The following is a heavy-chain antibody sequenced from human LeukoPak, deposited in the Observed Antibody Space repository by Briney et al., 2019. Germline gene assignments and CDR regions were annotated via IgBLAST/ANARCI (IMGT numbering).Heavy chain of an antibody. Sequence: GGSLRLSCAASGFTFRIYSMNWVRQAPGKGLEWVASISGGSNYIYYVDSVKGRFTISRDNANNLLNLQMVSLRAEDTAVYYCATGFCNRTNCFRAFDIWGRGTMVTVSS. J-gene: IGHJ3*02. CDR1: GFTFRIYS. CDR2: ISGGSNYI. CDR3: ATGFCNRTNCFRAFDI. V-gene: IGHV3-21*06. D-gene: IGHD2-2*01.